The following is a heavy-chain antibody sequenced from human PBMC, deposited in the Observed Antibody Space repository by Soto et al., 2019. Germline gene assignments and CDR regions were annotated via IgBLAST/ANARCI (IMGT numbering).Heavy chain of an antibody. CDR2: IKSKTDGGTT. D-gene: IGHD1-1*01. J-gene: IGHJ3*02. CDR3: TTDPGNPDDAFDI. CDR1: GFTFSNAW. Sequence: GGSLRLSCAASGFTFSNAWMSWVRQAPGKGLEWVGRIKSKTDGGTTDYAAPVKGRFTISRDDSKNTLYLQMNSLKTEDTAVYYCTTDPGNPDDAFDIWGQGTMVTVSS. V-gene: IGHV3-15*01.